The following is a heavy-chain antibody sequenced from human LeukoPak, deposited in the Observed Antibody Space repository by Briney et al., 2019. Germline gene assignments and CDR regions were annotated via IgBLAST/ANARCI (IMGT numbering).Heavy chain of an antibody. J-gene: IGHJ3*02. V-gene: IGHV3-30-3*01. CDR2: ISYDGSNK. CDR1: GFTFSSYA. CDR3: ARGGLGAFDI. Sequence: GGSLRLSCAASGFTFSSYAMHWVRQAPGKGLEWVAVISYDGSNKYYADSVKGRFTISRDNAEDTLDLQMNSLRAEDTAVYYCARGGLGAFDIWGQGTMVTVSS.